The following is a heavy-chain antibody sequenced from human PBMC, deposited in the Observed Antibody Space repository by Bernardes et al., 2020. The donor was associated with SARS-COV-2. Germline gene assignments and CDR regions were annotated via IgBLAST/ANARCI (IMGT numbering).Heavy chain of an antibody. CDR2: LAEDGRTL. CDR3: ARSLVDFQGRDH. V-gene: IGHV3-74*01. D-gene: IGHD6-6*01. Sequence: VGSLFISCAASGFTFRASWMHWVRQAPGTGLVWVSRLAEDGRTLNYADSVKGRFIISRDNAKDTVYLQMNSLRAEDTAVYYCARSLVDFQGRDHWGQGTLVNVSS. CDR1: GFTFRASW. J-gene: IGHJ5*02.